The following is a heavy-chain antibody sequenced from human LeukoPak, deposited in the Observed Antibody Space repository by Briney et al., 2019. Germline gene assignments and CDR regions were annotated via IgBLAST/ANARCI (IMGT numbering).Heavy chain of an antibody. CDR1: GFTFSSYG. V-gene: IGHV3-33*01. J-gene: IGHJ2*01. Sequence: GGSLRLSCAASGFTFSSYGMHWVRQAPGKGLEWGAVIWYDGSNKYYADSVKGRFTISRDNSKNTLYLQMNSLRAEDTAVYYCARDESSSSSWYIDWYFDLWGRGTLVTVSS. D-gene: IGHD6-13*01. CDR3: ARDESSSSSWYIDWYFDL. CDR2: IWYDGSNK.